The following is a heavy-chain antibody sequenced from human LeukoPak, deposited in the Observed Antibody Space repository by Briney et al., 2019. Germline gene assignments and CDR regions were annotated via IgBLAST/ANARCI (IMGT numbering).Heavy chain of an antibody. CDR3: ARAPDSYESGGPLFSY. J-gene: IGHJ4*02. CDR2: IYSGGTI. D-gene: IGHD3-22*01. Sequence: GGSLRLSCAASKFIVTTNYMSWVRQAPGKGLEWVSTIYSGGTIYYADSVKGRFFISRDTSKTTVYLQMESLRVEDTAVYYCARAPDSYESGGPLFSYWGQGTLVTVSS. CDR1: KFIVTTNY. V-gene: IGHV3-66*01.